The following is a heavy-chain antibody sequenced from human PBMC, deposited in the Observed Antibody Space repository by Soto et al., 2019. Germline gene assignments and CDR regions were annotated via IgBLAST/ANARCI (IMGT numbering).Heavy chain of an antibody. J-gene: IGHJ3*01. CDR3: VRGSFNAIDV. V-gene: IGHV3-74*03. Sequence: GSLRLSCAASGLTFSSDWMHWVRQGPGKGLVWVSHINSDGTDRMYADSVKGRFTIARDNAKNTLYLQMNSLRVEDTAVYYCVRGSFNAIDVWGQGIMVTVSS. CDR2: INSDGTDR. CDR1: GLTFSSDW.